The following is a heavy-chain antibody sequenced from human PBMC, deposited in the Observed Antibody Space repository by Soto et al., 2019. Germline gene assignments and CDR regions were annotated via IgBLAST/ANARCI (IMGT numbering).Heavy chain of an antibody. J-gene: IGHJ5*02. Sequence: EVQLVESGGGLVQPGGSLRLSCAASGFTFSSYWMHWVRQAPGKGLVWVSRINSDVSSTRYADSVKGRFTISRDNAKNTRYLQMNILRAEETAVYYGARLLRSSWRFDPWGQGPLVTVSS. V-gene: IGHV3-74*01. D-gene: IGHD6-13*01. CDR3: ARLLRSSWRFDP. CDR2: INSDVSST. CDR1: GFTFSSYW.